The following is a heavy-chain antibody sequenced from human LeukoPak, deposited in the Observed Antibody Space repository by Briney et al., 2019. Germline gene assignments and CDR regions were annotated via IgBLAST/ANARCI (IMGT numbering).Heavy chain of an antibody. CDR2: IIPIFGIA. CDR1: GGTFSSYA. J-gene: IGHJ6*02. CDR3: ARDFQGVGSGSYYSLRYYYYGMDV. Sequence: ASVKVSCKASGGTFSSYAISWVRQAPGQGLEWMGRIIPIFGIANYAQKFQGRVTITADKSTSTAYMELSSLRSEDTAVYYCARDFQGVGSGSYYSLRYYYYGMDVWGQGTTVTVSS. D-gene: IGHD3-10*01. V-gene: IGHV1-69*04.